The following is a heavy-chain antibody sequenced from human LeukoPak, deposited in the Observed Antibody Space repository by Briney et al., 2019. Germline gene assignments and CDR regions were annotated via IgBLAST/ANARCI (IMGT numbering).Heavy chain of an antibody. CDR3: GRVGGRSKAAKGDAFDI. CDR1: GFAFSTFA. J-gene: IGHJ3*02. D-gene: IGHD6-6*01. Sequence: GGSLRLSCAASGFAFSTFAMNWVRQAPGKGLEWVSSISSGSTYMYYADSVKGRFTISRDNAQNSMYLQMNSLRAEDTAVYYCGRVGGRSKAAKGDAFDIWGQGTMVTVSS. CDR2: ISSGSTYM. V-gene: IGHV3-21*01.